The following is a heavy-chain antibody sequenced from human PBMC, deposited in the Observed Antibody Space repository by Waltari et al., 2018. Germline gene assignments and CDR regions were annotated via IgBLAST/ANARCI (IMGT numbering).Heavy chain of an antibody. J-gene: IGHJ5*02. V-gene: IGHV3-30*02. Sequence: QVQLVESGGGVVQPGGSLSLSCAASGFTFSSYGMHWVRQAPGKGLEWVGFIRYDGSNKYYADSVKGRFTISRDNSKNTLYLQMNSLRAEDTAVYYCAKGYGDYDWFDPWGQGTLVTVSS. CDR3: AKGYGDYDWFDP. CDR1: GFTFSSYG. D-gene: IGHD4-17*01. CDR2: IRYDGSNK.